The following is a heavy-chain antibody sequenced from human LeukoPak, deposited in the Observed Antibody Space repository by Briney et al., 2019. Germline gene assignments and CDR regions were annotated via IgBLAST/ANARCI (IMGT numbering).Heavy chain of an antibody. Sequence: SETLSLTCTVSGGSISSYYWSWIRQPPGKGLEWIGYIYYSGSTNYNPSLKSRVTISVDTSKNQFSLKLGSVTAADTTVYYCASHGGYSYIDYWGQGTLVTVSS. V-gene: IGHV4-59*01. CDR3: ASHGGYSYIDY. J-gene: IGHJ4*02. CDR2: IYYSGST. D-gene: IGHD5-18*01. CDR1: GGSISSYY.